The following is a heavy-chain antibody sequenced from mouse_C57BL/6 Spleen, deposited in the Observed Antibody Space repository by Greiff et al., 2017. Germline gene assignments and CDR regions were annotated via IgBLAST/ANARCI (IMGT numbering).Heavy chain of an antibody. Sequence: EVKLQESGPELVKPGASVKISCTASGYTFTDYYMNWVKQSHGKSLEWIGDINPNNGGTSYNQKFKGKATLTVDKSSSTAYMELRSLTSEDSAVYYCASYYDDAEVYFDVWGTGTTVTVSS. CDR3: ASYYDDAEVYFDV. CDR1: GYTFTDYY. CDR2: INPNNGGT. D-gene: IGHD2-4*01. J-gene: IGHJ1*03. V-gene: IGHV1-26*01.